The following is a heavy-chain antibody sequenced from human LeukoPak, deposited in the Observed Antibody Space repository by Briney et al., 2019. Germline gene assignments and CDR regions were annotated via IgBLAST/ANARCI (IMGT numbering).Heavy chain of an antibody. CDR2: IYSGGST. CDR1: GFTVSSNY. Sequence: EPGGSLRLSCAASGFTVSSNYMSWVRQAPGKGLEWVSVIYSGGSTYYADSVKGRFTISRDNSKNTLYLQMNSLRAEDTAVYYCARIVATIDYFDYWGQGTLVTVSS. D-gene: IGHD5-12*01. CDR3: ARIVATIDYFDY. J-gene: IGHJ4*02. V-gene: IGHV3-53*01.